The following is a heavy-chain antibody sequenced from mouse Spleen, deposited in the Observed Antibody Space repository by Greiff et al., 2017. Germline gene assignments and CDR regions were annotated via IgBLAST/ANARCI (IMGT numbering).Heavy chain of an antibody. D-gene: IGHD2-12*01. CDR2: IRRASSTI. V-gene: IGHV5-17*01. J-gene: IGHJ4*01. Sequence: EVQLVEPGAGLVKPGGSLKLSCAASGFTFSDYGMHWVRQAPEKGLEWVAYIRRASSTIYYAHTVKGRFTISGDNANNTLFLQMTRLTSEDTAMYYCARGTISYAGLYAMDYWGQGTSVTVSS. CDR3: ARGTISYAGLYAMDY. CDR1: GFTFSDYG.